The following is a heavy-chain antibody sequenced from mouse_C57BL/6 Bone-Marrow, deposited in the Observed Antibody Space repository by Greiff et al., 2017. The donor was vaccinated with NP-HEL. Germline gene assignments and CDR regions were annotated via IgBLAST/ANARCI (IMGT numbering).Heavy chain of an antibody. CDR2: IYPGSGNT. Sequence: QVQLQQSGPELVKPGASVKISCKASGYSFTSYYIHWVKQRPGQGLEWIGWIYPGSGNTKYNEKFKGKATLTADTSSSTAYMQLSSLTSEDSAVYYSARCGLRAWFAYWGQGTLVTVSA. CDR3: ARCGLRAWFAY. D-gene: IGHD2-4*01. J-gene: IGHJ3*01. CDR1: GYSFTSYY. V-gene: IGHV1-66*01.